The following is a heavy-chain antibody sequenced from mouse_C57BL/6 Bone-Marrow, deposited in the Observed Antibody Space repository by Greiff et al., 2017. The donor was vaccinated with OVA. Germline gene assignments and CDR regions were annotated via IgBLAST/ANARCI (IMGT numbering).Heavy chain of an antibody. CDR3: ARIYYGSSLSYWYFDV. CDR2: INPSNGGT. J-gene: IGHJ1*03. V-gene: IGHV1-53*01. CDR1: GYTFTSYW. Sequence: QVQLQQPGTELVKPGASVKLSCKASGYTFTSYWMHWVKQRPGQGLEWIGNINPSNGGTNYNEKFKSKATLTVDKSSSTAYMQLSSLTSEDSAVYYCARIYYGSSLSYWYFDVWGTGTTVTVSS. D-gene: IGHD1-1*01.